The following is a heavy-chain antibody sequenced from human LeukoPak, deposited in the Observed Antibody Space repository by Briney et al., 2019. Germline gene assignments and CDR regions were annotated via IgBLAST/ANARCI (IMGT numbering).Heavy chain of an antibody. CDR2: IYYSGST. V-gene: IGHV4-39*07. D-gene: IGHD2-2*01. CDR1: GGPISSSSYY. J-gene: IGHJ5*02. CDR3: ARGRVARTRFWFDP. Sequence: PSETLSLACTVSGGPISSSSYYWGWIRQPPGKGLEWIGSIYYSGSTYYNPSLKSRVTISVDTSKNQFSLKLSSVTAADTAVYYCARGRVARTRFWFDPWGQGTLVTVSS.